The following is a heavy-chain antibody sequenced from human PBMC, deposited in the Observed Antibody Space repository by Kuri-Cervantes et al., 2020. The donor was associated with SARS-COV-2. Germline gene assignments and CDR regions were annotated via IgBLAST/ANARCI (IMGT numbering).Heavy chain of an antibody. V-gene: IGHV4-34*01. CDR1: GGSFSGYY. CDR3: ARTNRGRYYYYYGMDV. Sequence: GSLRLSCAVYGGSFSGYYWSWIRQPPGKGLEWIGEINHSGSTNYNPSLKSRVTKSVDTSKNQFSLKLSSVTAADTAVYYCARTNRGRYYYYYGMDVWGQGTTVTVSS. J-gene: IGHJ6*02. D-gene: IGHD3-10*01. CDR2: INHSGST.